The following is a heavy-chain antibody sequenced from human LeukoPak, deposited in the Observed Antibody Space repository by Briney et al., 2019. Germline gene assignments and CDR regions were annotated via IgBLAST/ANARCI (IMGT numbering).Heavy chain of an antibody. D-gene: IGHD5-12*01. J-gene: IGHJ4*02. CDR3: ATVYNSGWYFDY. V-gene: IGHV1-2*02. CDR1: GYTFTSYY. CDR2: INPDSGAT. Sequence: GASVKVSCKASGYTFTSYYMHWVRQAPGQGLEWMGWINPDSGATKYAQKFQGRVTLTRDTSISTAYMELTRLKSDDTAVYYCATVYNSGWYFDYWGQGALVTVSS.